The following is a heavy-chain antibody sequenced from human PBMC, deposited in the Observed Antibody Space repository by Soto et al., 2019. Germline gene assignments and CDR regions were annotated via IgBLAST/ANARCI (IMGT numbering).Heavy chain of an antibody. V-gene: IGHV1-18*01. CDR3: ASVRPIVGYFYYYMAV. CDR2: ISAYNGNT. Sequence: QVQLLQSGAEVKKPGASVKVSCKASGYTFTNYGITWVRQAPGQGLEWMGWISAYNGNTHYTQRLQGRVTMTTDTSTSTAYMVLGGLGSDDTAVYYCASVRPIVGYFYYYMAVWGKGTTVTVSS. D-gene: IGHD3-16*02. J-gene: IGHJ6*03. CDR1: GYTFTNYG.